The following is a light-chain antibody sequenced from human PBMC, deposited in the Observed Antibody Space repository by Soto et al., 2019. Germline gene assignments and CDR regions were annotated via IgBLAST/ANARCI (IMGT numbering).Light chain of an antibody. CDR3: CSYAGTVAYV. CDR1: SSDVGGYNY. CDR2: DVS. V-gene: IGLV2-14*03. J-gene: IGLJ1*01. Sequence: QSVLTQPASVSGSPGQSITISCTGTSSDVGGYNYVSWYQQHPGKAPKLMIYDVSNRPSGVSNRFSGSKSGDTASLTISGLQAEGEADYFCCSYAGTVAYVFGTGTKVTVL.